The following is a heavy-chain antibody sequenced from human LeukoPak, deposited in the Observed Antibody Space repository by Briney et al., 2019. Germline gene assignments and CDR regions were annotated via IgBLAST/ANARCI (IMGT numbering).Heavy chain of an antibody. D-gene: IGHD4-17*01. CDR2: ISGSSSTI. V-gene: IGHV3-48*04. CDR3: TRARYDYGYWYFDL. CDR1: GFTFHSYS. J-gene: IGHJ2*01. Sequence: GGSLRLSCAASGFTFHSYSMNWVRQAPGKGLEWVSYISGSSSTIYYADSVKGRFTISRDNAKDSLYLQMNSLRAEDTALYYCTRARYDYGYWYFDLWGRGTLVTVSS.